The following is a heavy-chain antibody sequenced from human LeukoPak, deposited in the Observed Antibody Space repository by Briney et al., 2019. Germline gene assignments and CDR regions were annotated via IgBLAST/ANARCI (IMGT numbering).Heavy chain of an antibody. J-gene: IGHJ6*03. D-gene: IGHD6-19*01. CDR2: IWYDGSNK. CDR3: ASHGAVARPKSGDYYYMDV. V-gene: IGHV3-33*01. CDR1: GFTFSSYG. Sequence: PGRSLRLSCAASGFTFSSYGMHWVRQAPGKGLEWVAVIWYDGSNKYYADSVKGRFTISRDNSKNTLYLQMNSLRAEDTAVYYCASHGAVARPKSGDYYYMDVWGKGTTVTVSS.